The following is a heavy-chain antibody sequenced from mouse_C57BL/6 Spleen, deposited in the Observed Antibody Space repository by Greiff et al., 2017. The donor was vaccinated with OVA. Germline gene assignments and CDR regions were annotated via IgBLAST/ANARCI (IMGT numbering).Heavy chain of an antibody. J-gene: IGHJ2*01. D-gene: IGHD2-1*01. CDR3: TRRYDNSLYYFDY. Sequence: VQLQQSGAELVRPGASVTLSCKASGYTFTDYEMHWVKQTPVHGLEWIGAIDPETGGTAYNQKFKGKAILTADKSSGTAYMELRSLTSEDSAVYYCTRRYDNSLYYFDYWGQGTTLTVSS. V-gene: IGHV1-15*01. CDR1: GYTFTDYE. CDR2: IDPETGGT.